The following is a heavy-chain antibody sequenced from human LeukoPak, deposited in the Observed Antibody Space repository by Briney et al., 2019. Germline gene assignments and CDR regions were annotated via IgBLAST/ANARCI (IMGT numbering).Heavy chain of an antibody. CDR2: ISYVGSNK. D-gene: IGHD3-9*01. V-gene: IGHV3-30*18. J-gene: IGHJ3*02. Sequence: PGGSLRLSCAASGFTFRNYGMHWVRQAPGKGLDWVAVISYVGSNKYYADSVKGRFTISRDNSKNTLYLQMNSLRAEDTAVYYCAKVRYFGPSAFDIWGQGTMVTVSS. CDR1: GFTFRNYG. CDR3: AKVRYFGPSAFDI.